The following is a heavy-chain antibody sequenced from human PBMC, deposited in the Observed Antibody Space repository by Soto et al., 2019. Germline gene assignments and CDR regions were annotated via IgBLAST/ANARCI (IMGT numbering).Heavy chain of an antibody. CDR2: INHSGST. CDR1: GGSFSGYY. V-gene: IGHV4-34*01. J-gene: IGHJ4*02. D-gene: IGHD2-8*02. CDR3: ARDKITGLFDY. Sequence: SETLSLTCAVYGGSFSGYYWTWIRQPPGTGLEWIGEINHSGSTNYNPSLKSRVTISVDTSKNQFSLKLTSVTAADTAVYYCARDKITGLFDYWGPGILVTVSS.